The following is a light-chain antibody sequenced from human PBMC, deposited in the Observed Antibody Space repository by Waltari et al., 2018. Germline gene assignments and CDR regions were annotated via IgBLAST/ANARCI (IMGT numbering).Light chain of an antibody. CDR3: QQYYSSPLT. J-gene: IGKJ2*01. CDR2: WAS. V-gene: IGKV4-1*01. Sequence: DIVMTQSPDSLAVSLGERATINCKSSQSVLYSSNNKNYLAWYQQKPGQPPKLLIYWASTRESGVPDRVSGSGSGTDFTLTISSLQAEDVAVYYCQQYYSSPLTFGQGTKLEI. CDR1: QSVLYSSNNKNY.